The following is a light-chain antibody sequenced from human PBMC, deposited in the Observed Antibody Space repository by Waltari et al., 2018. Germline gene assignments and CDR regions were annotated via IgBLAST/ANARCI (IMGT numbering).Light chain of an antibody. CDR3: QQYKTYPWT. Sequence: DIQMTQSPSTLSASVGDRVTITCRASQTIDSLAWYQEKPGKVPKLLLYRASTLESGVPPRFSGSGSGKEFTLTISSLQPDDFATYYCQQYKTYPWTFGQGTKLEVK. CDR1: QTIDS. J-gene: IGKJ1*01. V-gene: IGKV1-5*03. CDR2: RAS.